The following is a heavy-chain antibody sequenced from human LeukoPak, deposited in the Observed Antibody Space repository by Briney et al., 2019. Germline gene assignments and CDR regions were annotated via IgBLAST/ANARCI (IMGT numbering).Heavy chain of an antibody. V-gene: IGHV7-4-1*02. J-gene: IGHJ4*02. Sequence: ASVKVSCKASGYTFTSYGISWVRQAPGQGLEWMGWINTNTGNPTYAQGFTGRFVFSLDTSVSTAYLQISSLKAEDTAVYYCARGGSYVPLDYWGQGTLVTVSS. CDR3: ARGGSYVPLDY. CDR2: INTNTGNP. CDR1: GYTFTSYG. D-gene: IGHD1-26*01.